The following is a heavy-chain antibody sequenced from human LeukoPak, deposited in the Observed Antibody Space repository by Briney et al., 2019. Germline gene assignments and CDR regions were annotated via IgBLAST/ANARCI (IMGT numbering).Heavy chain of an antibody. J-gene: IGHJ4*02. CDR3: ARRYSGYDPHFDY. CDR1: GYTFTGYY. V-gene: IGHV1-46*01. D-gene: IGHD5-12*01. CDR2: INPSSGST. Sequence: ASVKVSCKASGYTFTGYYLHWVRQAPGQGLEWMGMINPSSGSTNYAQKFQGRVTMTRDTSTSTVYMELSSLSSEDTAIYYCARRYSGYDPHFDYWGQGTLVTVSS.